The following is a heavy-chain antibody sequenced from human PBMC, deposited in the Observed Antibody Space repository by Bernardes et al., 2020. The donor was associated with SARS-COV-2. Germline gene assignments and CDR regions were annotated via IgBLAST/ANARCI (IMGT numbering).Heavy chain of an antibody. CDR2: ISSSSGYI. J-gene: IGHJ4*02. CDR1: GFTFSTYG. V-gene: IGHV3-21*01. D-gene: IGHD4-4*01. CDR3: ASERGGDGYSHLDS. Sequence: GGSLRLSCAASGFTFSTYGMNWVRQAPGKGLEWVSSISSSSGYIDYADSVKGRFTISRDNAKNSLYLQMNSLRAEDTAVSYCASERGGDGYSHLDSWGQGTLVSASS.